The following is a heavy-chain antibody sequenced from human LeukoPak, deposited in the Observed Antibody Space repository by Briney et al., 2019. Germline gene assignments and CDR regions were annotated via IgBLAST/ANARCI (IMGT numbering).Heavy chain of an antibody. CDR2: INHSGST. V-gene: IGHV4-34*01. CDR3: ARRSSSWPGEAYYFDY. J-gene: IGHJ4*02. Sequence: PSETLSLTCAVYGGSFSGYYWSWIRQPPGKGLEWIGEINHSGSTNYNPSLTSRVTISVDTSKNQFSLKLSSVTATDTAVYYCARRSSSWPGEAYYFDYWGQGTLVTVSS. D-gene: IGHD6-13*01. CDR1: GGSFSGYY.